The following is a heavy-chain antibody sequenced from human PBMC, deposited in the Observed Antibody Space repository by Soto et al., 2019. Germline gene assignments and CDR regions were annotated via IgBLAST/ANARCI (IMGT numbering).Heavy chain of an antibody. CDR1: GFTFSSYA. CDR2: ISGSGGSS. Sequence: GGSLRLSCAASGFTFSSYAMNWVRQAPGKGLEWVSGISGSGGSSYYADSVKGRFTISRDNSKNTLYLQMNSLRAEDTAVYYCAKDSKDYRLLWFGEFDYWGQGTLVTVSS. CDR3: AKDSKDYRLLWFGEFDY. D-gene: IGHD3-10*01. J-gene: IGHJ4*02. V-gene: IGHV3-23*01.